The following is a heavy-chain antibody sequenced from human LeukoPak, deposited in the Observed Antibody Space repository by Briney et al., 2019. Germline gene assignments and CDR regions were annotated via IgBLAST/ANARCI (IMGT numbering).Heavy chain of an antibody. J-gene: IGHJ6*02. CDR1: GYTFTSYG. V-gene: IGHV1-18*01. D-gene: IGHD3-3*01. CDR3: ARVPPFTIFGVSYYYGMDV. CDR2: ISAYNGNT. Sequence: ASVKVSCKASGYTFTSYGISWVRQAPGRGLEWMGWISAYNGNTNYAQKLQGRVTMTTDTSTSTAYMELRSLRSDDTAVYYCARVPPFTIFGVSYYYGMDVWGQGTTVTVSS.